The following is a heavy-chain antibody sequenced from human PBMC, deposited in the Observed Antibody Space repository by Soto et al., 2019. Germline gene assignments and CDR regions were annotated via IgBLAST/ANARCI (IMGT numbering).Heavy chain of an antibody. CDR3: VRDSQSLWFGGIPAGLDV. CDR2: IYYSGDT. V-gene: IGHV4-30-4*01. Sequence: SETLSLTCTVASGSINTGDYFWSWIRQTPGKGLEWIGYIYYSGDTYYNPSLKSRLSISIDTSNNQFSLRLSSVTAADTATYYCVRDSQSLWFGGIPAGLDVWGQGTTVTVSS. D-gene: IGHD3-10*01. CDR1: SGSINTGDYF. J-gene: IGHJ6*02.